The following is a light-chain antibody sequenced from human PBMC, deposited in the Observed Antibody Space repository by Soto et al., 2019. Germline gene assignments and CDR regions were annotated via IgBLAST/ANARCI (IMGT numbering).Light chain of an antibody. CDR2: GAS. V-gene: IGKV3-15*01. CDR1: QSINAH. Sequence: EVVMTQSPATLSVSPGERVTLSCRASQSINAHLAWYQQKPGQAPRLLIHGASTRATGIPARFSGSGFGTEFTLTISRLQSEDFAVYYCQQYNTWLSTFGQGTKVEIQ. J-gene: IGKJ1*01. CDR3: QQYNTWLST.